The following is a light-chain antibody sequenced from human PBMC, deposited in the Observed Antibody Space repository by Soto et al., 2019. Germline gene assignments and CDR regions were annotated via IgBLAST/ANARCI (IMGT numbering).Light chain of an antibody. J-gene: IGKJ1*01. CDR1: QSVRSN. CDR3: QHYNNWPPWT. V-gene: IGKV3D-15*01. Sequence: EIVMTQSPATLSVSPGERATLSCRASQSVRSNLAWYQQKPGQAPRLLIYDASTRASGIPARFSGSGSGTEFTLTICSLQSEDFAVYYCQHYNNWPPWTFGQGTKVEIK. CDR2: DAS.